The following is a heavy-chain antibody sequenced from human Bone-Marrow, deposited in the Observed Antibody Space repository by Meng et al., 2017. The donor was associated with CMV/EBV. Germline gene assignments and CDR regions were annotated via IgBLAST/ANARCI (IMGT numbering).Heavy chain of an antibody. Sequence: GESLKISCAASGFTFSSYAMHWVRQAPGKGLEWVAVISYDGSNKYYADSVKGRFTISRDNSKNTLYLQMNSLRAEDTAVDYCASIVGASIDYWGQGTLVTGSS. J-gene: IGHJ4*02. CDR1: GFTFSSYA. CDR2: ISYDGSNK. V-gene: IGHV3-30*04. CDR3: ASIVGASIDY. D-gene: IGHD1-26*01.